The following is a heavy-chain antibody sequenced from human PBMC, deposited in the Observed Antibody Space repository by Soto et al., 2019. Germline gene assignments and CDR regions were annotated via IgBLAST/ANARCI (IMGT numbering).Heavy chain of an antibody. CDR2: IWYDGSNK. Sequence: QVQLVESGGGVVQPGRSLRLSCAASGFTFSSYDMHWVRQAPGKGLEWVAIIWYDGSNKYYVDSVKGRFTISRDNSKKTLYLQMNSLRVEDTAVYYCARDVRSQTSALDYWGQGTMVTVSS. CDR3: ARDVRSQTSALDY. J-gene: IGHJ4*02. V-gene: IGHV3-33*01. D-gene: IGHD1-26*01. CDR1: GFTFSSYD.